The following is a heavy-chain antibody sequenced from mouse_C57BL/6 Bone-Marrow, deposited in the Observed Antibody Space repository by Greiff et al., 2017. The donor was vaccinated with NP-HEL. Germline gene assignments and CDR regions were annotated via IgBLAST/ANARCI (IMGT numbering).Heavy chain of an antibody. CDR2: IDPDTGGT. Sequence: VQLQQSGAELVRPGASVTLSCKASGYTFTDYEMHWVKQTPVHGLEWIGAIDPDTGGTAYNQKFKGTAILTADKSSSPAYMELRSLTSEDSAVYYCANWYWYVDVWGTGTTVTVSS. D-gene: IGHD4-1*02. CDR3: ANWYWYVDV. V-gene: IGHV1-15*01. CDR1: GYTFTDYE. J-gene: IGHJ1*03.